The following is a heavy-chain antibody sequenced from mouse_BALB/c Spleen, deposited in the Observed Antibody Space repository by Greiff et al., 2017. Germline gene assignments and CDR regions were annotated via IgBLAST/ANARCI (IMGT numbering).Heavy chain of an antibody. CDR2: IYPGNVNT. V-gene: IGHV1S56*01. J-gene: IGHJ4*01. Sequence: QVQLKESGPELVKPGASVRISCKASGYTFTSYYIHWVKQRPGQGLEWIGWIYPGNVNTKYNEKFKGKATLTADKSSSTAYMQLSSLTSEDSAVYFCARRVGRDYAMDYWGQGTSVTVSS. D-gene: IGHD1-1*02. CDR3: ARRVGRDYAMDY. CDR1: GYTFTSYY.